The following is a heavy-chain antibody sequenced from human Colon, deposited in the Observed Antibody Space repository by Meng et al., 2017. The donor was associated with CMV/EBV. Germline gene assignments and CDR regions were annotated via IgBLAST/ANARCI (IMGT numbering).Heavy chain of an antibody. CDR1: GFIFSKYA. D-gene: IGHD2-15*01. CDR2: ISGSGSFT. CDR3: ARDGVVVLGATRD. Sequence: GGSLRLSCEASGFIFSKYALTWVRQAPGKGLEYVSSISGSGSFTFYADSAKGRFTVSRDNSKSTMYLQMNSLRGEDTAVYYCARDGVVVLGATRDWGQGTLVTVSS. J-gene: IGHJ4*02. V-gene: IGHV3-23*01.